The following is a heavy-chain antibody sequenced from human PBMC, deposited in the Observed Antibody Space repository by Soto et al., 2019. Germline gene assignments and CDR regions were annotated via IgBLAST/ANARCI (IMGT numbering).Heavy chain of an antibody. Sequence: QVQLVQSGAEVKKPGSSVKVSCKASGGTFSSYAISWVRQAPGQGLEWMGGTIPIFGTANYAQKFQGRVTITADESTSTAYMELSSLRSEDTAVYYCAREQKMVRGVSGRLNWFDPWGQGTLVTVSS. CDR1: GGTFSSYA. CDR3: AREQKMVRGVSGRLNWFDP. CDR2: TIPIFGTA. V-gene: IGHV1-69*01. J-gene: IGHJ5*02. D-gene: IGHD3-10*01.